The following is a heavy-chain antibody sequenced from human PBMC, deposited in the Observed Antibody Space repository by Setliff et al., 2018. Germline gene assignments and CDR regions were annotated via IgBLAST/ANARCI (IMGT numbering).Heavy chain of an antibody. J-gene: IGHJ4*02. V-gene: IGHV1-3*01. D-gene: IGHD6-19*01. CDR2: INAGNANT. CDR1: GYTFTSYA. CDR3: ARGRVLATTGADLGDY. Sequence: GASVKVSCKASGYTFTSYAMHWVRQAPGQRLEWMGWINAGNANTKYSPEFQGRVTITRDTSITTAYMDLGRLMSHDTAVYFCARGRVLATTGADLGDYWGQGTLVTVSS.